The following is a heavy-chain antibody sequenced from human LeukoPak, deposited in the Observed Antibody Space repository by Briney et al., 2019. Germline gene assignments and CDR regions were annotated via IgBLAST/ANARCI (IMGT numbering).Heavy chain of an antibody. CDR2: IKEDVSEK. J-gene: IGHJ4*02. Sequence: GGSLRLSCAASGFTFSTYWMNWFRQAPGKGLEWVANIKEDVSEKYYVDSVTGRFTISRDTAKNSLYLQMNSLRPEDTAVYYCERGGGWYFDYWGQGTLVTVSS. CDR1: GFTFSTYW. CDR3: ERGGGWYFDY. D-gene: IGHD6-19*01. V-gene: IGHV3-7*01.